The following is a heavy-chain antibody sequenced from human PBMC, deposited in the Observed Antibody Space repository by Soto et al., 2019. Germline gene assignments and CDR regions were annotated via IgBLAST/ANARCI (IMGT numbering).Heavy chain of an antibody. CDR2: IIPILGIA. Sequence: SVKVSCKDSGGTFSSYTISWVRQAPGQGLEWMGRIIPILGIANYAQKFQGRVTITADKSTSTAYMELSSLRSEDTAVYYCASYSGSYYRFDPWGQGTLVTVSS. J-gene: IGHJ5*02. CDR1: GGTFSSYT. CDR3: ASYSGSYYRFDP. V-gene: IGHV1-69*02. D-gene: IGHD1-26*01.